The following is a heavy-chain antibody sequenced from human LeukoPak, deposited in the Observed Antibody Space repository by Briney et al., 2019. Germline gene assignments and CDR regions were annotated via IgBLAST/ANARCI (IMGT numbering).Heavy chain of an antibody. Sequence: SETLSLPCTVSGVSIRSGGYYWGWLPQPPGKGLEWIATIYYSGSTHSDPSHKSRVSITVDTSKNLFSQKVTSVTPAHTAVYYCARHDIWTGYYHRHFDYWGPGTLVTVSS. D-gene: IGHD3/OR15-3a*01. CDR3: ARHDIWTGYYHRHFDY. CDR1: GVSIRSGGYY. J-gene: IGHJ4*01. CDR2: IYYSGST. V-gene: IGHV4-39*01.